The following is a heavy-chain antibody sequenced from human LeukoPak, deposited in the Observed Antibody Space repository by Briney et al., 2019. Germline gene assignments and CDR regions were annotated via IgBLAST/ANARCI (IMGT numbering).Heavy chain of an antibody. D-gene: IGHD4-17*01. J-gene: IGHJ3*02. CDR2: IIPIFGTA. Sequence: SVKVSCKASGGTFSSYAINWVRQAPGQGLEWMGGIIPIFGTANYAQKFQGRVTITADESTSTAYMELSSLRSEDTAVYYCARGYGDHHDFDIWGQGTMVTVSS. V-gene: IGHV1-69*13. CDR1: GGTFSSYA. CDR3: ARGYGDHHDFDI.